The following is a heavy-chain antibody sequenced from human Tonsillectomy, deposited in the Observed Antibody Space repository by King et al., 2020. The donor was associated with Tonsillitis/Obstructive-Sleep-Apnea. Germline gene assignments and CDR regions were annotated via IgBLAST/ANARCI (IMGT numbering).Heavy chain of an antibody. J-gene: IGHJ4*02. CDR2: IDPSDSYT. Sequence: VQLVESGAEVKKPGESLKISCQGSGYGFTIYWIIWVRQMPGKGLEWMGRIDPSDSYTNYSPSFQGHVTISVDKSINTAYLQWSSLEASDTAMYYCARLERNGNYWYLVYWGQGTLVTVSS. CDR1: GYGFTIYW. D-gene: IGHD2-8*02. CDR3: ARLERNGNYWYLVY. V-gene: IGHV5-10-1*01.